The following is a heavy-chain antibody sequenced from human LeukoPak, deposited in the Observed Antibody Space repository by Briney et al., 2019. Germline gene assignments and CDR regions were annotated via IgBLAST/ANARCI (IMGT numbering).Heavy chain of an antibody. V-gene: IGHV3-23*01. CDR2: ISGSGGST. J-gene: IGHJ5*02. Sequence: PGGSLRLSCAASGFTFSSYAMSWVRQAPGKGLEWVSGISGSGGSTYYADSVKGRFTISRDNSKNTLYLQMNSLRAEDTAAYYCAKDGSWYSSSPNWFDPWGQGTLVTVSS. D-gene: IGHD6-19*01. CDR1: GFTFSSYA. CDR3: AKDGSWYSSSPNWFDP.